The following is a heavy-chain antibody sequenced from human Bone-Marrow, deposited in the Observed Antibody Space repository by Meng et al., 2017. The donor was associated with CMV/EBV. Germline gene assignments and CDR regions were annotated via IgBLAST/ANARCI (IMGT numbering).Heavy chain of an antibody. V-gene: IGHV3-21*01. Sequence: GGSLRLSCAAPGFPFSSYSINWVRQAQGKGLEWVPSISSSSSYIYYADSVKGRFTISRDNAKNSLYLQMNSLRAEDTAVYYCARDWDFYDNTGYPIDYWGRGTLVTVSS. CDR1: GFPFSSYS. J-gene: IGHJ4*02. CDR2: ISSSSSYI. CDR3: ARDWDFYDNTGYPIDY. D-gene: IGHD3-22*01.